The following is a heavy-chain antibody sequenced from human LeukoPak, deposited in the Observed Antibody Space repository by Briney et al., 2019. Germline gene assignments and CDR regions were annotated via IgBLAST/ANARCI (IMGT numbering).Heavy chain of an antibody. Sequence: PGGSLRLSCAASGFTFSSYAMSWVRQAPGKGLEWVSAISGSGGSTYYADSVKGRFTISRDNSKNTLYLQMNSLRAEDTAVYYCAKVERKAEAYNWNGGAFDYWGQGTLVTVSS. CDR1: GFTFSSYA. CDR3: AKVERKAEAYNWNGGAFDY. J-gene: IGHJ4*02. V-gene: IGHV3-23*01. CDR2: ISGSGGST. D-gene: IGHD1-1*01.